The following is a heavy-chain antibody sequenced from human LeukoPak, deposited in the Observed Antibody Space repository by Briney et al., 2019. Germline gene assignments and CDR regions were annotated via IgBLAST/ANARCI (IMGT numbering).Heavy chain of an antibody. D-gene: IGHD3-10*01. CDR2: INTDGSST. J-gene: IGHJ4*02. V-gene: IGHV3-74*01. CDR3: ARLRWDGSGSYYDY. CDR1: GFTFSSYW. Sequence: GGSLRLSCAASGFTFSSYWMHWVRQAPGEGLVWVSRINTDGSSTSYADSVKGRFTISRDNAKNTLYLEMNSLRAEDTAVYYCARLRWDGSGSYYDYWGQGTLVTVSS.